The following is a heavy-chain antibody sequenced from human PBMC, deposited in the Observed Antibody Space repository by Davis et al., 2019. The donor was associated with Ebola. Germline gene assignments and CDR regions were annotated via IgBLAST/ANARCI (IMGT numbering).Heavy chain of an antibody. V-gene: IGHV4-39*07. CDR3: AVYTVVVSDIRAEYFQH. J-gene: IGHJ1*01. CDR1: GASISDSNYF. D-gene: IGHD2-21*01. Sequence: SETLSLTCTVSGASISDSNYFWAWIRQPPGKGLEWIGSVFYSGTPYYNPFLKSRVTMSVDTSRNQFSLRLSSVTAADTAVYYCAVYTVVVSDIRAEYFQHWGQGTLATVSS. CDR2: VFYSGTP.